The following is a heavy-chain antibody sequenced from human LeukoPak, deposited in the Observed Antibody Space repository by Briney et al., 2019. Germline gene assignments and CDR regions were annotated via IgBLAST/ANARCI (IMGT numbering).Heavy chain of an antibody. Sequence: GGSLRLSCAASGFTFSSYAMSWVRQAPGKGLEWVAVIWYDGNNKYYADSVKGRFTISRDSSKNTMYLQMNSLRAEDTAVYYCAREHTTVTSLLDYWGQGTLVTVSS. V-gene: IGHV3-33*08. CDR1: GFTFSSYA. CDR2: IWYDGNNK. CDR3: AREHTTVTSLLDY. J-gene: IGHJ4*02. D-gene: IGHD4-17*01.